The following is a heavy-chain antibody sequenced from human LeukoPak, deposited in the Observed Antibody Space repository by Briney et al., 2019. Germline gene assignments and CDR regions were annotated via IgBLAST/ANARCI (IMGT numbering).Heavy chain of an antibody. D-gene: IGHD6-6*01. V-gene: IGHV3-9*03. CDR1: GFTFDDYA. CDR2: ISWNSGSI. J-gene: IGHJ3*02. CDR3: AKDISSSSSGASDI. Sequence: GGSLRLSCAASGFTFDDYAMHWVRQAPGRGLEWVSGISWNSGSIGYADSVKGRFTISRDNAKNSLYLQMNSLRAEDMALYYCAKDISSSSSGASDIWGQGTMVTVSS.